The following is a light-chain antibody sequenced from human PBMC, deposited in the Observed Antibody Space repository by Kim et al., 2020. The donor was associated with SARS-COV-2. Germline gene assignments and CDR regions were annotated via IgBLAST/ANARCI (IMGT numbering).Light chain of an antibody. CDR3: QQYNNWPYT. CDR2: GAS. CDR1: QSVSSN. Sequence: SVSPGERAPLSCRASQSVSSNLAWYQQKPGQAPRLLIYGASTRATGLPARFSGSGSGTEFTLTISSLQSEDFAVYYCQQYNNWPYTFGQGTKLEI. J-gene: IGKJ2*01. V-gene: IGKV3-15*01.